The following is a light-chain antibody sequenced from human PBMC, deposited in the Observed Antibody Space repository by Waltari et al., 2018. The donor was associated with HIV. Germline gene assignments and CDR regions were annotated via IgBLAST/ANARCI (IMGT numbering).Light chain of an antibody. V-gene: IGKV3-20*01. Sequence: EIVLTQSPGTLSLSPGERATLSCRASQSVSRNFLAWYHQKPGQAPRLLIYGALTRAPGIPDRFSGTGSGTDFTLTISRLEPEDFGVFYCQQYGSSREYTFGQGTKLEIK. CDR1: QSVSRNF. CDR3: QQYGSSREYT. J-gene: IGKJ2*01. CDR2: GAL.